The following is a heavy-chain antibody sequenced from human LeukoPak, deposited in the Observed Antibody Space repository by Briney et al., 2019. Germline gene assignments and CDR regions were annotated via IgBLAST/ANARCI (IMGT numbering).Heavy chain of an antibody. CDR3: ARGDYYDFWSGYSNPYNWFDP. V-gene: IGHV1-8*01. CDR1: GYTFTSYD. CDR2: MNPNSGNT. J-gene: IGHJ5*02. D-gene: IGHD3-3*01. Sequence: ASVKVSCKASGYTFTSYDINWVRQATEQGLEWMGWMNPNSGNTGYAQKFQGRVTMTRNTSISTAYMELSSLRSEDTAVYYCARGDYYDFWSGYSNPYNWFDPWGQGTLVTVSS.